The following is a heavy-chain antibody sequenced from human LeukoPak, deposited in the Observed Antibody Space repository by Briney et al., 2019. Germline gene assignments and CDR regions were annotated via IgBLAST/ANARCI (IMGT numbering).Heavy chain of an antibody. D-gene: IGHD2-15*01. CDR1: GFTFSSYA. CDR2: ISGSGGST. CDR3: AKDRPDIVVVVAANRLSDFDY. V-gene: IGHV3-23*01. Sequence: GGSLRLSCAASGFTFSSYAMSGVRQAPGKGLEWVSAISGSGGSTYYADSVKGRFTISRDNSKHTLYLQMNSLRDEDTAVYYCAKDRPDIVVVVAANRLSDFDYWGQGTLVTVSS. J-gene: IGHJ4*02.